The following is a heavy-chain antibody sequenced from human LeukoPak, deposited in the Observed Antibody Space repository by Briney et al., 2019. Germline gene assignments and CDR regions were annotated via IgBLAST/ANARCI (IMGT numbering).Heavy chain of an antibody. J-gene: IGHJ5*02. CDR3: ARTELNTYYYGSGSPDWFDP. CDR1: GYTFTSYG. V-gene: IGHV1-18*01. CDR2: ISAYNDNT. D-gene: IGHD3-10*01. Sequence: ASVNVSCKASGYTFTSYGISWVRQAPGQGLEWMGWISAYNDNTNYAQKLQGRVTMTTDTSTSTAYMELRSLRSDDTAVYYCARTELNTYYYGSGSPDWFDPWGQGTLVTVSS.